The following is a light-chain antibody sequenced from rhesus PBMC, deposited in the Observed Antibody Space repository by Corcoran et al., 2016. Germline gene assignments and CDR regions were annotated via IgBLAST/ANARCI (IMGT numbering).Light chain of an antibody. Sequence: DIQMTQSPSSLSASVGDTVTITCRASQGISNYLAWYQQKSGKAPKPLIYDASTLESGVPSRFSGSGSGTDFTHTISGLQPEDLATYYCQQHNSFPRPFGQGTKVEIK. CDR1: QGISNY. V-gene: IGKV1S14*01. J-gene: IGKJ1*01. CDR2: DAS. CDR3: QQHNSFPRP.